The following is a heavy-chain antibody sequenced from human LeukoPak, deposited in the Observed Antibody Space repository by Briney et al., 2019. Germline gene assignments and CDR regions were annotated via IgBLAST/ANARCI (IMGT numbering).Heavy chain of an antibody. CDR3: ARAPIHFYGSGSPFDY. D-gene: IGHD3-10*01. J-gene: IGHJ4*02. V-gene: IGHV3-48*04. CDR1: GFTFSNFW. CDR2: ISSSGSTI. Sequence: GGSLRLSCAASGFTFSNFWMSWVRQAPGKGLEWVSYISSSGSTIYYADSVKGRFTISRDNAKNSLYLQMNSLRAEDTAVYYCARAPIHFYGSGSPFDYWGQGTLVTVSS.